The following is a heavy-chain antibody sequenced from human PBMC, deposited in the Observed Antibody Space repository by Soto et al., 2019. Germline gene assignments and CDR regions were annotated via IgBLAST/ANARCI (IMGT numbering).Heavy chain of an antibody. CDR3: VRGDAADYLAINDS. V-gene: IGHV1-2*02. CDR1: GYTFTGNY. D-gene: IGHD4-17*01. Sequence: GASVKVSCKASGYTFTGNYLHWVRQAPGQGLEWMGWINPHSVDTNYAQNFHGRVTMTRDKSLGTAYMDLTRLRSDDTAVYYCVRGDAADYLAINDSGGQGTLVTV. J-gene: IGHJ4*02. CDR2: INPHSVDT.